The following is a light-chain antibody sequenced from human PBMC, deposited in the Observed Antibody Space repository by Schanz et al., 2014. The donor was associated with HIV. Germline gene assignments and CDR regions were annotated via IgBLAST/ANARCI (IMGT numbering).Light chain of an antibody. CDR3: QQYNNWPLT. Sequence: IVLTQSPGTLSLSPGERVTLSCGASQSVSSNLAWYQQKPGQAPRLLIYGASTRATGIPARFSGSGSGTEFTLTISSLQSEDFAVYYCQQYNNWPLTFGGGTKVEIK. J-gene: IGKJ4*01. CDR1: QSVSSN. V-gene: IGKV3-15*01. CDR2: GAS.